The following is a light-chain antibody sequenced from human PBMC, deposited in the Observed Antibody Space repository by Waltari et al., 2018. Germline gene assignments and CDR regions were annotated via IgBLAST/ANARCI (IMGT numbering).Light chain of an antibody. CDR3: QQYSNWLLT. J-gene: IGKJ1*01. CDR2: GAS. V-gene: IGKV3-15*01. Sequence: EIVMTQSPATLSVSPGERATLSCRASQSVGSNLAWYQQKPGQAPRLLIYGASTRATGIPARFSGSGSGTDFTLFISSLQSEDFAVYYCQQYSNWLLTFGQGTRVEIK. CDR1: QSVGSN.